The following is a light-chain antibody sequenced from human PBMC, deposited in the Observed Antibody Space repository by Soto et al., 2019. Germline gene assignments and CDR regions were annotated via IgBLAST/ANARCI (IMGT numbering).Light chain of an antibody. CDR1: QSVSSSF. CDR3: QQYGSLPWT. CDR2: GAS. Sequence: EIVLTQSPGTLSLSQGEGATLSCRASQSVSSSFFAWYQQKPGQAPRLLIYGASSRATGIPDRFSGSGSGTDFTLTISRLEPEDFAVYYCQQYGSLPWTFGQGTKVETK. V-gene: IGKV3-20*01. J-gene: IGKJ1*01.